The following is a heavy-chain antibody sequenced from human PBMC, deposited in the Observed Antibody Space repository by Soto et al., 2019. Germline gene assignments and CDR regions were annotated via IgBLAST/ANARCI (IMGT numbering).Heavy chain of an antibody. CDR2: ISSSSSYI. CDR3: ARKLGPTDYDFVMDV. CDR1: GFTFSSYS. V-gene: IGHV3-21*06. Sequence: EVQLVESGGGLVKPGGSLRLSCPVSGFTFSSYSMNWVRQAPGKGLEWVSSISSSSSYIYYADSVKGRFTISRDNAKNSLYLHMNSLRAEDTAVYYCARKLGPTDYDFVMDVWAQGTTVTVSS. D-gene: IGHD7-27*01. J-gene: IGHJ6*02.